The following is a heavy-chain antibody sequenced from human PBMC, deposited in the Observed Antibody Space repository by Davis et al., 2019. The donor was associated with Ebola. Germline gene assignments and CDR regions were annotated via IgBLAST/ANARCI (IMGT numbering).Heavy chain of an antibody. Sequence: GESLKISCAASGFTFSNYDMHWVRQATGKGLEWVSAIGTAGDTYYPGSVKGRFTISRENAENSLYLQMDSLRAEDTAVYYCARDGAPPYSYGYYYYYGMDVWGQGTTVTVSS. CDR3: ARDGAPPYSYGYYYYYGMDV. CDR2: IGTAGDT. D-gene: IGHD5-18*01. CDR1: GFTFSNYD. V-gene: IGHV3-13*01. J-gene: IGHJ6*02.